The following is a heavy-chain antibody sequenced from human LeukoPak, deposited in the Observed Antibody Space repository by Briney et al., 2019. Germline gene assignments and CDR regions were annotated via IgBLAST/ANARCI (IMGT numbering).Heavy chain of an antibody. CDR3: AKDGGYSQD. Sequence: PGGSLRLSCAASGFTFSSYAMHWVRQAPGKGLEWVAVISYDGSNKYYADSVKGRFTISRDNSKNTLYLQMNSLRAEDTAVYYCAKDGGYSQDWGQGTLVTVSS. D-gene: IGHD5-18*01. CDR1: GFTFSSYA. J-gene: IGHJ4*02. V-gene: IGHV3-30-3*01. CDR2: ISYDGSNK.